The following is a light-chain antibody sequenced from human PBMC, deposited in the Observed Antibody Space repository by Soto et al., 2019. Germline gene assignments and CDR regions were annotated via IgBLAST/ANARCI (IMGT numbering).Light chain of an antibody. Sequence: DIQMTQSPCTLSASVGDRVTITCRASQSVSNWLAWYQQKPGKAPKLLIYKASTLETGVPSRFSGSGSGTQFTLTISSLQPGDFATYYCQQYNAYSIIFGEGTRLDIK. CDR2: KAS. CDR3: QQYNAYSII. CDR1: QSVSNW. V-gene: IGKV1-5*03. J-gene: IGKJ5*01.